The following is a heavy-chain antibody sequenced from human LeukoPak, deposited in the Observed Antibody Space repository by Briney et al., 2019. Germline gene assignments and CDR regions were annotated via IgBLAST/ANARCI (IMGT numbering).Heavy chain of an antibody. CDR3: AKRGVVIRVILVGFHKEAYYFDS. CDR1: GITLSNYG. J-gene: IGHJ4*02. D-gene: IGHD3-22*01. CDR2: ISDSGGRT. Sequence: GGSLRLSCAVSGITLSNYGMSGVRQAPGKGLEWVAGISDSGGRTNYADSVKGGFTISRDNPKNTLYLHMNSLRAEDTAVYFCAKRGVVIRVILVGFHKEAYYFDSWGQGALVTVSS. V-gene: IGHV3-23*01.